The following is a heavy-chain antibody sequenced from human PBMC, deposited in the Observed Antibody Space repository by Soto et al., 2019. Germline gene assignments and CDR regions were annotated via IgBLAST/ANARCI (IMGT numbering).Heavy chain of an antibody. D-gene: IGHD3-10*01. CDR3: ARGRKYYYGSTYYGMDV. Sequence: ASVKVSCKASGYTFTSYYMHWVRQAPGQGLEWMGIINPSGGSTSYAQKFQGRVTMTRDTSTSTVYMELSSLRSEDTAVYYCARGRKYYYGSTYYGMDVWGQGTTVTAP. CDR1: GYTFTSYY. V-gene: IGHV1-46*01. J-gene: IGHJ6*02. CDR2: INPSGGST.